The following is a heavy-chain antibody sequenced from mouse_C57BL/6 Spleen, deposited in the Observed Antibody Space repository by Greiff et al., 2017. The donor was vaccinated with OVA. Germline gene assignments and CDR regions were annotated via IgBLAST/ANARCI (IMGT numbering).Heavy chain of an antibody. CDR1: GYTFTSYW. CDR3: ARYGSSYGWDFDV. V-gene: IGHV1-64*01. Sequence: VQLQESGAELVKPGASVKLSCKASGYTFTSYWMHWVKQRPGQGLEWIGMIHPNSGSTNYNEKFKSKATLTVDKSSSTAYMQLSSLTSEDSAVYYCARYGSSYGWDFDVWGTGTTVTVSS. J-gene: IGHJ1*03. CDR2: IHPNSGST. D-gene: IGHD1-1*01.